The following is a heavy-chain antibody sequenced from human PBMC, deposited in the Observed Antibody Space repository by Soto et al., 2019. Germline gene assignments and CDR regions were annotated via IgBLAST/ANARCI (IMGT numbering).Heavy chain of an antibody. Sequence: EVQVVESGGGLVQPGGSLRLSGAASGFTVSSNSMNWGRQAPGKGLEWISYISSSSSTIYADSVKGRFTISRDNAKNSLYLQMPSLRDGATVVYYCARVIWSGPLTSVLWGQGPLVSVSS. CDR1: GFTVSSNS. CDR2: ISSSSSTI. J-gene: IGHJ4*02. CDR3: ARVIWSGPLTSVL. V-gene: IGHV3-48*02. D-gene: IGHD3-3*01.